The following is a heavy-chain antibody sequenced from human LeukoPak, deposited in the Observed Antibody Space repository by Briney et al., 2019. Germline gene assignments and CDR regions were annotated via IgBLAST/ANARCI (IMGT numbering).Heavy chain of an antibody. D-gene: IGHD1-26*01. Sequence: GGSLRLSCGAPGFTFSSYGMHWVRQAPGKGLEWVAFIRNDGRNKYYADSVKGRFTISRDNSKNTLYLQMNSLRAEDTAVYYCAKGLRKLIVGSTEYYFDYWGQGTLVTVSS. J-gene: IGHJ4*02. CDR3: AKGLRKLIVGSTEYYFDY. CDR1: GFTFSSYG. V-gene: IGHV3-30*02. CDR2: IRNDGRNK.